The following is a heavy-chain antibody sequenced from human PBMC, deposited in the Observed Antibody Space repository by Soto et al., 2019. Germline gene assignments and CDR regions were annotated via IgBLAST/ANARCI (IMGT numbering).Heavy chain of an antibody. V-gene: IGHV1-2*02. D-gene: IGHD6-6*01. Sequence: ASVKVSCKASGFSFTGYYIHWLRQAPGQGLEWMGWINAHSGGTEYAQKFQGRVALTRDTSIATAYLTLTSLTSDDTALYYCAKDLTRQLAYWLDPWGQGTQVTVSS. CDR2: INAHSGGT. CDR1: GFSFTGYY. J-gene: IGHJ5*02. CDR3: AKDLTRQLAYWLDP.